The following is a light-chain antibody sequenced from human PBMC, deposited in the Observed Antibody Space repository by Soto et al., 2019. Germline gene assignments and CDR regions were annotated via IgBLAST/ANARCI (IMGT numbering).Light chain of an antibody. CDR1: QSVSSN. CDR3: QQTYSVPRT. V-gene: IGKV3-15*01. J-gene: IGKJ1*01. CDR2: GAS. Sequence: EVVMTQSPAALSVSLGDRATLSCRASQSVSSNLAWYQQKPGQAPRLLIYGASTRATGIPARFSGSGSGTEFTLTISSLQPEDFGTYYCQQTYSVPRTFGQGTKVDIK.